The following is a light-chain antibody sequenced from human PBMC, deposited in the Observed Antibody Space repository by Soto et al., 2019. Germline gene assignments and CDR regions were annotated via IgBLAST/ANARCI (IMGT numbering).Light chain of an antibody. CDR3: QQYHNWWT. CDR1: QSISNSF. Sequence: EIVLTQSPGTVSLSPGERATLSCRATQSISNSFLAWYQQKPGQAPRLLIYGASRRASGIPARFSGSGSRTEFTLTISSLQSEDFAVYYCQQYHNWWTFGQGTKV. CDR2: GAS. J-gene: IGKJ1*01. V-gene: IGKV3-20*01.